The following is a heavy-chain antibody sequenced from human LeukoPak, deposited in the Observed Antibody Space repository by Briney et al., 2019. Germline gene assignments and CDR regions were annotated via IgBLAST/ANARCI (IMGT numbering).Heavy chain of an antibody. D-gene: IGHD6-19*01. V-gene: IGHV3-21*01. CDR1: GFTFTTYA. CDR2: ISSSSSYI. CDR3: ARGYSSGWSNNWFDP. J-gene: IGHJ5*02. Sequence: PGGSLRLSCAASGFTFTTYAMNWVRQAPGKGLEWVSSISSSSSYIQYADSMKGRFTISRDNVKNSLYLQMNSLRAEDTAVYYCARGYSSGWSNNWFDPWGQGTLVTVSS.